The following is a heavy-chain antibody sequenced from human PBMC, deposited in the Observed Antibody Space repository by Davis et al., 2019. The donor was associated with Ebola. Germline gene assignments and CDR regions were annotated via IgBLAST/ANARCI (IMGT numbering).Heavy chain of an antibody. CDR2: IFWDDDR. CDR3: TRLANTNGWFYFDS. Sequence: SGPTLLNPTPPLTLTCTFSGCSLSTSGMGVGWIRQPPGKALECLGVIFWDDDRRYSPSLKSRLTITKDTSKNQVVLTMTNMDPADTATYYCTRLANTNGWFYFDSWGQGSLVTVSS. CDR1: GCSLSTSGMG. D-gene: IGHD2-8*01. J-gene: IGHJ4*02. V-gene: IGHV2-5*02.